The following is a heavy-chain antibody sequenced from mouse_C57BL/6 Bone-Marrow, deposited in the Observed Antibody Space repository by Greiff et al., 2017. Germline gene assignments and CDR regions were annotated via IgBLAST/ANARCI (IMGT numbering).Heavy chain of an antibody. V-gene: IGHV1-22*01. Sequence: EVQLQQSGPELVKPGASVKMSCKASGYTFTDYTMHWVKQSHGTRLEWIGYINPNNGGTSYNQKFKGKATLTVHKSSSTAYMELRSLTSEDSAVYYCAREGDGYYSDYWGQGTTLTVSS. D-gene: IGHD2-3*01. CDR3: AREGDGYYSDY. J-gene: IGHJ2*01. CDR2: INPNNGGT. CDR1: GYTFTDYT.